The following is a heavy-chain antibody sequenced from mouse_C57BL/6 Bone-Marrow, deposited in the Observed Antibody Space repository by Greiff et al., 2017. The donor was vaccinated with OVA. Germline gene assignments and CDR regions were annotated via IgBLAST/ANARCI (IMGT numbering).Heavy chain of an antibody. V-gene: IGHV14-4*01. Sequence: VQLKESGAELVRPGASVKLSCTASGFNIKDDYMHWVKQRPEQGLEWIGWIDPENGDTEYAPKFQGKATITADTSSHTAYLRLSSLTDEATAVYYCTSYGNFDYWGQGTTLTVSS. J-gene: IGHJ2*01. D-gene: IGHD2-1*01. CDR3: TSYGNFDY. CDR2: IDPENGDT. CDR1: GFNIKDDY.